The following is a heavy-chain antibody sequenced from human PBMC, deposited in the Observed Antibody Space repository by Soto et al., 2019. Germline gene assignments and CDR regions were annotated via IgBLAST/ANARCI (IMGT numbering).Heavy chain of an antibody. V-gene: IGHV3-23*01. CDR3: PLYCSGGGCHSVGGAFDI. CDR2: ISGSGDST. D-gene: IGHD2-15*01. J-gene: IGHJ3*02. CDR1: GFTFSNYA. Sequence: VQLLESGGGLVQPGGSLRLSCTASGFTFSNYAMSWVRQAPGKGLEWVSSISGSGDSTYYADSVKGRFTISRDNSKNTLSLQMNSLRAEDTALYYCPLYCSGGGCHSVGGAFDIWGQGTKLIVSS.